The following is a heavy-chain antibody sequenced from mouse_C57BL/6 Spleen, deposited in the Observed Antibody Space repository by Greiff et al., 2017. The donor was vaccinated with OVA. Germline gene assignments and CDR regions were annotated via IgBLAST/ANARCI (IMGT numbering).Heavy chain of an antibody. CDR3: ADLSGSSYYWYFDV. D-gene: IGHD1-1*01. CDR1: GYTFTSYW. CDR2: IDPSDSYT. J-gene: IGHJ1*03. V-gene: IGHV1-59*01. Sequence: VQLQQPGAELVRPGTSVKLSCKASGYTFTSYWMHWVKQRPGQGLEWIGVIDPSDSYTNYNQKFKGKATLTVDTSSSTAYMQLSSLTSEDSAVYYCADLSGSSYYWYFDVWGTGTTVTVAS.